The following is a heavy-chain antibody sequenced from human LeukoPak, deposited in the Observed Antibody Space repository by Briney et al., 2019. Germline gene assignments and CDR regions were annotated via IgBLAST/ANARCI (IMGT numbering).Heavy chain of an antibody. CDR1: GFTFSSYA. CDR3: ARGGSSRDLDY. CDR2: MSYDGSNK. J-gene: IGHJ4*02. Sequence: PGGSLRLSCAASGFTFSSYAMHWVRQAPGKGLEWVAVMSYDGSNKYYADSVKGRFTISRDNSKNTLYLQMNSLRAEDTAVYYCARGGSSRDLDYWGQGTLVTVSS. D-gene: IGHD2-2*01. V-gene: IGHV3-30-3*01.